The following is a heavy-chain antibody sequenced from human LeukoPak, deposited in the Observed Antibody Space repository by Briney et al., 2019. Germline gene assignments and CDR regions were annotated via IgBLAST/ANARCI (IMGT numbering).Heavy chain of an antibody. J-gene: IGHJ3*02. CDR3: ARDSRIAVAAIGAFDI. CDR1: GFTFSSYE. CDR2: ISSSGSTI. Sequence: GGSLRLSXAASGFTFSSYEMNWVRQAPGKGLEWVSYISSSGSTIYYADSVKGRFTISRDNAKNSLYLQMNSLRAEDTAVYYCARDSRIAVAAIGAFDIWGQGTMVTVSS. V-gene: IGHV3-48*03. D-gene: IGHD6-19*01.